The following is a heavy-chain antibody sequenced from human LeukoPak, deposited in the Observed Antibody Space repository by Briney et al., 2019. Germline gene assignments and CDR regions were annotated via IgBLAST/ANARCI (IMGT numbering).Heavy chain of an antibody. CDR1: GYTFTVYR. V-gene: IGHV1-2*02. D-gene: IGHD4-23*01. CDR3: ARETVVTQGSYYFDY. J-gene: IGHJ4*02. CDR2: VTPNTGGT. Sequence: ASVKVSFKASGYTFTVYRLHWVRQAPGQGREWMGWVTPNTGGTFYAQKFQGRVTMTRDTSTSTAYMELSRLRSDDTAVYYCARETVVTQGSYYFDYWGQGTLVTVSS.